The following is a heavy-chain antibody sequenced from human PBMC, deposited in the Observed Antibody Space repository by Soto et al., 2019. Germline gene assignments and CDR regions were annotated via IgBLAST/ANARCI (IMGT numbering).Heavy chain of an antibody. J-gene: IGHJ4*02. Sequence: GGSLRLSCAASGFTFSSYGMHWVRQAPGKGLEWVAVISYDGSNKYYADSVKGRFTISRDNSKNTLYLQMNSLRAEDTAVYYCAKGLYGVSDTAMVGDYWGQGTLVTVSS. CDR3: AKGLYGVSDTAMVGDY. D-gene: IGHD5-18*01. V-gene: IGHV3-30*18. CDR2: ISYDGSNK. CDR1: GFTFSSYG.